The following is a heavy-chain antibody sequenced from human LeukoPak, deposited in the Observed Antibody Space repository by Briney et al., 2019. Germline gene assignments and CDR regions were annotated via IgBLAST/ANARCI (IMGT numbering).Heavy chain of an antibody. Sequence: PSETLSLTCTVSGSSINSYYWSWIRQPPGKGLEWIGYIYYSGSTNYNPSLKSRVTISLDTSNNQFSLKLSSVTAADTAVYYCARDTSGYRRGSFDYWGQGTLVTVS. CDR1: GSSINSYY. J-gene: IGHJ4*02. CDR2: IYYSGST. CDR3: ARDTSGYRRGSFDY. V-gene: IGHV4-59*01. D-gene: IGHD3-22*01.